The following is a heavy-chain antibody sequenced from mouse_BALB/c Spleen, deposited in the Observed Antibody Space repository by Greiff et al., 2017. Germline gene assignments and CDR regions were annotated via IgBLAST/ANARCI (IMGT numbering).Heavy chain of an antibody. V-gene: IGHV3-2*02. CDR2: ISYSGST. Sequence: EVKLLESGPGLVKPSQSLSLTCTVTGYSITSDYAWNWIRQFPGNKLEWMGYISYSGSTSYNPSLKSRISITRDTSKNQFFLQLNSVTTEDTATYYCARSGYDDAWFAYWGQGTLVTVSA. CDR1: GYSITSDYA. J-gene: IGHJ3*01. D-gene: IGHD2-2*01. CDR3: ARSGYDDAWFAY.